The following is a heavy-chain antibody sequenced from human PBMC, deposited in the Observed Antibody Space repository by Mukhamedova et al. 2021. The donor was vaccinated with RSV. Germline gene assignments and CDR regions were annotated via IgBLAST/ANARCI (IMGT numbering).Heavy chain of an antibody. Sequence: APGKGLEYVSAISSNGGSTYYADSVKGRFTISRDNSKNTLYLQMSSLRAGDTAVYYCVKGSGYCGGDCWVFDYWGQGTLVTVSS. CDR3: VKGSGYCGGDCWVFDY. V-gene: IGHV3-64D*06. J-gene: IGHJ4*02. D-gene: IGHD2-21*02. CDR2: ISSNGGST.